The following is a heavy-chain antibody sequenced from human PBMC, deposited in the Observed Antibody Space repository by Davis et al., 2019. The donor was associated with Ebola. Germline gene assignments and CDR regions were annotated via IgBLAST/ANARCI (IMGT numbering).Heavy chain of an antibody. CDR1: GFTFDIYW. CDR2: IKQDGSEK. CDR3: AKNLRVAPPTGTTLNAFDV. J-gene: IGHJ3*01. V-gene: IGHV3-7*01. Sequence: GESLKISCAASGFTFDIYWMSWVRQAPGKGLEWVANIKQDGSEKHYVDSVKGRFTISRDNAKRSLYLHMTFLSADDTAVYYCAKNLRVAPPTGTTLNAFDVWGQGTMVTVSS. D-gene: IGHD1-1*01.